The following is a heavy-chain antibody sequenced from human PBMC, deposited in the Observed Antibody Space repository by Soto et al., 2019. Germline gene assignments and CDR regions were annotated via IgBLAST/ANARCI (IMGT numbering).Heavy chain of an antibody. CDR2: ISNNEDTA. CDR1: GFTFYNYA. CDR3: ARVPWHLVRTHYFRY. J-gene: IGHJ4*02. V-gene: IGHV3-23*01. Sequence: PGGSLRLSCAASGFTFYNYAMSWVRQAPGKGLEWVSGISNNEDTANFADSVKGRFTISRDNSKNMLYLQMNSLRAEDTAVYYCARVPWHLVRTHYFRYWGQGTLVTVSS. D-gene: IGHD6-6*01.